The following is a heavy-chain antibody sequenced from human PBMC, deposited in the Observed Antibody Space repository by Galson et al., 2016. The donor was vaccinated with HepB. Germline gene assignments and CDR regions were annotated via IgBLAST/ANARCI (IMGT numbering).Heavy chain of an antibody. Sequence: SLRLSCATSGFTFADYAMTWFRQTPGKGLEWVGFIRSQTYGGTTDYAASVEGRFTISRDDSKSNVYLQLNSLKTEDTALYYCISLSGYTYGHDFDYWGQGTLVTVSS. V-gene: IGHV3-49*03. J-gene: IGHJ4*02. CDR3: ISLSGYTYGHDFDY. D-gene: IGHD5-18*01. CDR2: IRSQTYGGTT. CDR1: GFTFADYA.